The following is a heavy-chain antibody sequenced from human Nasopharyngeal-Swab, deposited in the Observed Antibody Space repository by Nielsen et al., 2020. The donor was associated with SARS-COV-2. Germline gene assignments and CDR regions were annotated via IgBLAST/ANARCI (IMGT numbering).Heavy chain of an antibody. V-gene: IGHV1-3*01. CDR2: FNAGNANT. D-gene: IGHD2-15*01. CDR3: ARDLVCSGGSCYRYYYYYGMDV. J-gene: IGHJ6*02. Sequence: WVRQAPGQRLEWVGLFNAGNANTKYSQKFQGRVTMTRDTSTSTVYMELISLRSEDTAVYYCARDLVCSGGSCYRYYYYYGMDVWGQGTTVTVSS.